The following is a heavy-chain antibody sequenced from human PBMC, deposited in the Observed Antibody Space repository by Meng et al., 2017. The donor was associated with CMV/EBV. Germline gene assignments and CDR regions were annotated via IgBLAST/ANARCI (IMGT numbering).Heavy chain of an antibody. J-gene: IGHJ4*02. CDR3: ARSVGDIVVVPAASSLDY. Sequence: SETLSLTCAVSGGSISSSNWWSWVRQPPGKGLEWIGEIYHSGSTNYNPSLKSRVTISVDKSKNQFSLKLNSVTAADTAVYYCARSVGDIVVVPAASSLDYWGQGTLVTVSS. CDR2: IYHSGST. D-gene: IGHD2-2*01. CDR1: GGSISSSNW. V-gene: IGHV4-4*02.